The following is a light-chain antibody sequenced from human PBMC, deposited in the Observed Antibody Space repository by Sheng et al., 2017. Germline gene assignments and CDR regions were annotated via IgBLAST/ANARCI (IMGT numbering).Light chain of an antibody. V-gene: IGLV3-21*04. Sequence: SYELTQPPSVSEAPGKTATITCGGDNIGRKSVNWYQQKPGQAPVLVIYYDNDRPSGIPERFSGSNSGNTATLTISRVEVGDEADYYCQVWDGDTDHSVFGTGTTVTVL. J-gene: IGLJ1*01. CDR2: YDN. CDR1: NIGRKS. CDR3: QVWDGDTDHSV.